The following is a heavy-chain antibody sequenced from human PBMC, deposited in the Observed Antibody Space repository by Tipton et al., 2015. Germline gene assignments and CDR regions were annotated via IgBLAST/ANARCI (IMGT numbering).Heavy chain of an antibody. V-gene: IGHV4-34*01. CDR2: INHSGST. CDR3: ARARGRHGGLFDS. D-gene: IGHD4-23*01. CDR1: GGSFSGYY. Sequence: TLSLTCAVYGGSFSGYYWSWIRQPPGKGLEWIGEINHSGSTNYNPSLKSRVTISVDTSKNQFSLKLSSVTAADTAVYYCARARGRHGGLFDSWGQGILVTVSP. J-gene: IGHJ4*02.